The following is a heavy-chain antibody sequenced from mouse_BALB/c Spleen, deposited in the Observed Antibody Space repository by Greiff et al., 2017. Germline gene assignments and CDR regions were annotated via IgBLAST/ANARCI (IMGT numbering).Heavy chain of an antibody. CDR2: IDPSDSYT. D-gene: IGHD1-1*01. V-gene: IGHV1-69*02. J-gene: IGHJ3*01. Sequence: QVQLQQPGAELVKPGASVKLSCKASGYTFTSYWMHWVKQRPGQGLEWIGEIDPSDSYTNYNQKFKGKATLTVDKASSTAYMQLSSLTSEDSAVYYCARRGSYGSSYGFAYWGQGTLVTVSA. CDR3: ARRGSYGSSYGFAY. CDR1: GYTFTSYW.